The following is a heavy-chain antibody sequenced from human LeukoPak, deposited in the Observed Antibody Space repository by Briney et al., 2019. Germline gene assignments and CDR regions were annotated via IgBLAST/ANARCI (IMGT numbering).Heavy chain of an antibody. D-gene: IGHD2-15*01. J-gene: IGHJ6*02. CDR3: ARDRDIVVVVAATYGMDV. CDR2: INSDGSST. Sequence: PGGSLRLSCAASGFTFSSYWMHWVRQAPGKGLVWVSRINSDGSSTSYADSVKGRFTISRDNAKNTLYLQMNSLRAEDTAVYYRARDRDIVVVVAATYGMDVWGQGTTVTVSS. V-gene: IGHV3-74*01. CDR1: GFTFSSYW.